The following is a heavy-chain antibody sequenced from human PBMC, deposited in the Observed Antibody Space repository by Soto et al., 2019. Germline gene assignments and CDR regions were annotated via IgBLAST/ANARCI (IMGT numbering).Heavy chain of an antibody. J-gene: IGHJ4*02. CDR2: IIPIFGTA. CDR1: GGTFRSYA. V-gene: IGHV1-69*13. Sequence: SVKVSCKASGGTFRSYAISSVRQAPGQGLEWMGGIIPIFGTANYAQKFQGRVTITADESTSTAYMELSSLRSEETAVYYCARVGGWYFDYWGQGTLVTVSA. D-gene: IGHD6-19*01. CDR3: ARVGGWYFDY.